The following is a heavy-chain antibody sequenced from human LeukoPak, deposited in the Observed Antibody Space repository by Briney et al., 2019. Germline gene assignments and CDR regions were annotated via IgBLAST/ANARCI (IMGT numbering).Heavy chain of an antibody. Sequence: PGRSLRLSCAASGFTFSSYGMHWVRQAPGKGLEWVAVIWYDGSNKYYADSVKGRFTISRDNSKNTLYLQMNSLRAEDTAVYYCARVMVRGPFDYWGQGTLVTVSS. CDR1: GFTFSSYG. V-gene: IGHV3-33*01. CDR2: IWYDGSNK. J-gene: IGHJ4*02. D-gene: IGHD3-10*01. CDR3: ARVMVRGPFDY.